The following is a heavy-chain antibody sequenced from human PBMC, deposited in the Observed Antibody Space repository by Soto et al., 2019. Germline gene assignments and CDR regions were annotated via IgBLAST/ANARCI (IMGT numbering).Heavy chain of an antibody. J-gene: IGHJ4*02. D-gene: IGHD5-18*01. CDR3: ARDHGQLWLKEVFDY. CDR2: IKQDGSEK. Sequence: GESLKISCAASGFTFSSYWMSWVRQAPGKGLEWVANIKQDGSEKYYVDSVKGRFTISRDNAKNSLYLQMNSLRAEDTAVYYCARDHGQLWLKEVFDYWGQGTLVTVSS. V-gene: IGHV3-7*01. CDR1: GFTFSSYW.